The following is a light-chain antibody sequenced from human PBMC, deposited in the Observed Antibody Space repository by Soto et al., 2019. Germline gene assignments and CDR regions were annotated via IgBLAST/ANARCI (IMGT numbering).Light chain of an antibody. CDR1: QSISSY. CDR3: QESYQTPLT. J-gene: IGKJ5*01. CDR2: AAT. V-gene: IGKV1-39*01. Sequence: DIQRPQSPSSLSASVGKRVTIPCRASQSISSYLNWYQQKPGKAPKVLIFAATGLQRGVPSRFSGSGSGTDFTLTISSLQPEDFATYYCQESYQTPLTFGQGTRLAI.